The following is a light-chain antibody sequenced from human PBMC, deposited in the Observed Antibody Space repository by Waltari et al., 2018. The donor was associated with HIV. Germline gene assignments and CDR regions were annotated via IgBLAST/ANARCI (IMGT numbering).Light chain of an antibody. CDR3: SSYTSSNTFVV. Sequence: QSALTQPPSVSGSPGQSVTISCTGTSSDVGNYNRVSWYQQPPGSAPKLMFDEVSNRPSGVPLRFSGSKSGNTASLTISGLQAEDEADYYCSSYTSSNTFVVFGGGTKLTVL. J-gene: IGLJ2*01. CDR2: EVS. CDR1: SSDVGNYNR. V-gene: IGLV2-18*02.